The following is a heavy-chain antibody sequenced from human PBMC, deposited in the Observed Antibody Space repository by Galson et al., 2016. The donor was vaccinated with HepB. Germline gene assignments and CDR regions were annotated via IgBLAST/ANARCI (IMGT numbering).Heavy chain of an antibody. Sequence: SLRLSCAASGFTVSNNYMRWIRQAPGKGLEWVSFIYSGGDTYYADSVRGRFTISRDNSMNTLYLQMNSLIAEDTAVYYCARGGNYAGSWGQGTLVTVSS. V-gene: IGHV3-66*01. J-gene: IGHJ4*02. CDR3: ARGGNYAGS. D-gene: IGHD3-16*01. CDR2: IYSGGDT. CDR1: GFTVSNNY.